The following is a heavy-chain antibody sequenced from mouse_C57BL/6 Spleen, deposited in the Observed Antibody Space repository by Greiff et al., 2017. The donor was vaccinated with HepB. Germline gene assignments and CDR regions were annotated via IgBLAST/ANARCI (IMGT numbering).Heavy chain of an antibody. Sequence: QVQLQQPGAELVMPGASVKLSCKASGYTFTSYWMHWVKQRPGQGLEWIGEIDPSDSYTNYNQKFKGKSTLTVDKSSSTAYMQLSSLTSEDSAVYYCARQVLGSYYFDYWGQGTPLTVSS. V-gene: IGHV1-69*01. CDR2: IDPSDSYT. CDR3: ARQVLGSYYFDY. D-gene: IGHD4-1*01. CDR1: GYTFTSYW. J-gene: IGHJ2*01.